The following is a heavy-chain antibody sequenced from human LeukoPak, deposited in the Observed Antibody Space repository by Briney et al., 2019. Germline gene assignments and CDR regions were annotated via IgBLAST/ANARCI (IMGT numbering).Heavy chain of an antibody. D-gene: IGHD3-22*01. Sequence: GGSLRLSCAASGFTFSSYDMHWVRQATGKGLEWASAIGTAGDTYYPGSVKGRFTISRENAKNSLYLQMNSLRAGDTAVYYCARETYYYDSSGYYSASFDYWGQGTLVTVSS. CDR1: GFTFSSYD. J-gene: IGHJ4*02. CDR3: ARETYYYDSSGYYSASFDY. CDR2: IGTAGDT. V-gene: IGHV3-13*01.